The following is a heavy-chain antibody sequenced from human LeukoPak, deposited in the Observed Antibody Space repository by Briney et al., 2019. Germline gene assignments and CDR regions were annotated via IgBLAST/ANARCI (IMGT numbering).Heavy chain of an antibody. Sequence: SETLSLTWTVSGGSISSYYWSWIRQPPGKGLEWIGYIYYSGSTNYNPSLKRRVTISVDTSKNQFSLKLSSVTAADTAVYYCARVITMVRGVMGAFDIWGQGTMVTVSS. CDR1: GGSISSYY. V-gene: IGHV4-59*01. CDR2: IYYSGST. J-gene: IGHJ3*02. CDR3: ARVITMVRGVMGAFDI. D-gene: IGHD3-10*01.